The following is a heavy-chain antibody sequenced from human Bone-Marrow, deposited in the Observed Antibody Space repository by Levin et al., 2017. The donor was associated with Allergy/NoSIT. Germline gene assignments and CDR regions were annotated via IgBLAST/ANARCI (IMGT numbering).Heavy chain of an antibody. J-gene: IGHJ4*02. V-gene: IGHV4-31*03. CDR2: ISYRGST. Sequence: PSETLSLTCTVSGGSISSSGYHWTWIRQYPNKGLEWIGYISYRGSTYFNPSLKSRLTMSIDTSEQHFSLNLTSVSAAATAMYYCARMGGYSFDYWGQGALVTVSS. CDR3: ARMGGYSFDY. CDR1: GGSISSSGYH.